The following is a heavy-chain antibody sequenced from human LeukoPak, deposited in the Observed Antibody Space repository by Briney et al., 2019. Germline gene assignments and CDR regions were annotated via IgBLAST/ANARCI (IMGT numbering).Heavy chain of an antibody. CDR1: GGTFSSYA. CDR3: ARDRGRHIVVVVPAAIDAFDI. V-gene: IGHV1-69*13. CDR2: IIPIFGTA. Sequence: ASVKVSCKASGGTFSSYAISWVRQAPGQGLEWMGGIIPIFGTANYAQKFQGRVTITADESTSTAYMELSSLRSEDTAVYYCARDRGRHIVVVVPAAIDAFDIWGQGTMVTVSS. J-gene: IGHJ3*02. D-gene: IGHD2-2*02.